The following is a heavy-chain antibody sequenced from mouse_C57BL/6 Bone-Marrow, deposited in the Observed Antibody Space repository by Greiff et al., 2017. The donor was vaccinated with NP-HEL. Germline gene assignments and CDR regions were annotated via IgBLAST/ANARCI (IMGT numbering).Heavy chain of an antibody. Sequence: QVQLQQPGAELVKPGASVKLSCKASGYTFTSYLMHWVKQRPGRGLEWIGRIDPNSGGTKYNEKFKSKATLTVDKPSSTAYMQLNSLTSEDSAVYYCSRYYSCSSSFDYWCQGTTLTVSS. V-gene: IGHV1-72*01. CDR2: IDPNSGGT. CDR3: SRYYSCSSSFDY. D-gene: IGHD1-1*01. CDR1: GYTFTSYL. J-gene: IGHJ2*01.